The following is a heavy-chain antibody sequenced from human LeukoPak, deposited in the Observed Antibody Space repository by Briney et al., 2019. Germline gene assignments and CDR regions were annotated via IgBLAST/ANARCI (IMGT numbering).Heavy chain of an antibody. V-gene: IGHV4-59*01. CDR2: IYYSGST. CDR1: GGSISSYY. D-gene: IGHD5-24*01. Sequence: SETLSLTCTVSGGSISSYYWSWIRRPPGKGLEWIGYIYYSGSTNYNPSLKSRVTISVDTSKNQFSLKLSSVTVADTAVYYCARVDGYNAYWGQGTLVTVSS. CDR3: ARVDGYNAY. J-gene: IGHJ4*02.